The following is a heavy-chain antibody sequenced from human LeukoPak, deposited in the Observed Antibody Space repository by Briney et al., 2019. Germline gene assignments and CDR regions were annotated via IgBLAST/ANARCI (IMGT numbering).Heavy chain of an antibody. CDR2: MNPNSGNT. Sequence: ASVKVSCKASGYTFTSYDINWVRQAAGQGLEWMGWMNPNSGNTGYAQKFQGRVTMTRNTSISTTYIELSSLRSEDTAVYYCARTYYYDSSGYYNWFDPWGQGTLVTVSS. CDR1: GYTFTSYD. V-gene: IGHV1-8*01. D-gene: IGHD3-22*01. J-gene: IGHJ5*02. CDR3: ARTYYYDSSGYYNWFDP.